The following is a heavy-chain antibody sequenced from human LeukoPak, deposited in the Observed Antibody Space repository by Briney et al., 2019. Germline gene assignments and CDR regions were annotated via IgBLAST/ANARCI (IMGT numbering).Heavy chain of an antibody. CDR3: ARDYSSGWSDAFDI. J-gene: IGHJ3*02. CDR2: IIPIFGTA. Sequence: SVKVSCKASGYTFTSYAISWVRQAPGQGLEWMGRIIPIFGTANYAQKFQGRVTITTDESTSTAYMELSSLRSEDTAVYYCARDYSSGWSDAFDIWGQGTMVTVSS. CDR1: GYTFTSYA. D-gene: IGHD6-19*01. V-gene: IGHV1-69*05.